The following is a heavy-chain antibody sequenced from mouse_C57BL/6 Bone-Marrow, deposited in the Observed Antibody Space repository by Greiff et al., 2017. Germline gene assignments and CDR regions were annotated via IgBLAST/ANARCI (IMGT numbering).Heavy chain of an antibody. CDR1: GFNIKNTY. CDR2: IDPANGNT. Sequence: VPLQQSVAELVRPGASVKLSCTASGFNIKNTYMPWVKQRPEKGLGWIGRIDPANGNTKYGPKFQGKATITADTSSNTAYLQLSSLTSEDTAIYYCARDTYYSFDYWGQGTTLTVSS. D-gene: IGHD2-12*01. J-gene: IGHJ2*01. CDR3: ARDTYYSFDY. V-gene: IGHV14-3*01.